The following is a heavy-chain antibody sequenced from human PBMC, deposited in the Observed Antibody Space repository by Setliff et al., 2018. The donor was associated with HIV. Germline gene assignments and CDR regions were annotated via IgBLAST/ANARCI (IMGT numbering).Heavy chain of an antibody. CDR1: GNTFNSYY. J-gene: IGHJ4*02. V-gene: IGHV1-46*02. Sequence: ASVKVSCKASGNTFNSYYLHWVRQAPGQGLEWMGIINPLGGNTNYYAQKFQGRVTMTRDTSTSTIYMELSSLRSEDTAVYYCAKADYCSGGSCSSRRSIDYWGQGTLVTVSS. CDR2: INPLGGNT. CDR3: AKADYCSGGSCSSRRSIDY. D-gene: IGHD2-15*01.